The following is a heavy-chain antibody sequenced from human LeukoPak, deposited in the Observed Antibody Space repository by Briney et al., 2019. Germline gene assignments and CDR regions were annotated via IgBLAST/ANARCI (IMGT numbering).Heavy chain of an antibody. CDR3: AREQQWLRNWFDP. CDR2: IIPIFGTA. D-gene: IGHD6-19*01. V-gene: IGHV1-69*13. Sequence: ASVKVSCKASGGTFSSYAISWVRQAPGQGLEWMGGIIPIFGTANYAQKFQGRVTITADESTSTAYMELSSLRSEDTAVYYCAREQQWLRNWFDPWGQGTLVTVSS. CDR1: GGTFSSYA. J-gene: IGHJ5*02.